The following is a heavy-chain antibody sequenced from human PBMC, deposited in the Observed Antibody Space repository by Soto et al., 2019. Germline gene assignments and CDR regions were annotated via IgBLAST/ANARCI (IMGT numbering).Heavy chain of an antibody. CDR1: GFTFSSYG. V-gene: IGHV3-30*18. CDR3: AKEDPGVVDY. J-gene: IGHJ4*02. CDR2: ISYDGSNK. Sequence: QVQLVESGGGVVQPGRSLRLSCAASGFTFSSYGMNWVRQDPGKVLEWVAVISYDGSNKYYADSVKGRFTISRDNSKNTLYLQMNSLRAEDTAVYYCAKEDPGVVDYWVQGTLVTVSS. D-gene: IGHD2-21*01.